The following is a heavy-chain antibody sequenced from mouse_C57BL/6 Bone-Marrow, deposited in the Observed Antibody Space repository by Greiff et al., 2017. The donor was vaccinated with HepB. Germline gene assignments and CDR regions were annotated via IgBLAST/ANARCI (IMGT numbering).Heavy chain of an antibody. CDR1: GYSITSGYY. CDR3: AREGYYYGSSYWYFDV. CDR2: ISYDGSN. J-gene: IGHJ1*03. D-gene: IGHD1-1*01. V-gene: IGHV3-6*01. Sequence: EVQLQESGPGLVKPSQSLSLTCSVTGYSITSGYYWNWIRQFPGNKLEWMGYISYDGSNNYNPSLKNRISITRDTSKNQFFLKLNAVTTEDTATYYCAREGYYYGSSYWYFDVWGTGTTVTVSS.